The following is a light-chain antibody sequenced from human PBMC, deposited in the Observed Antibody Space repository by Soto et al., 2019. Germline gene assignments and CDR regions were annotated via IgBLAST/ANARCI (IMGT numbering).Light chain of an antibody. J-gene: IGKJ1*01. CDR2: DAS. CDR1: QSVSSY. Sequence: EIVLTQSPATLSLSPGERATLSCRASQSVSSYLAWYQQKPGQAPRLLIYDASNRATGIPARFSGSGSGTDFTLTISSLEPEDFAVYYCQQRSNWPPTWTLGQGTKV. CDR3: QQRSNWPPTWT. V-gene: IGKV3-11*01.